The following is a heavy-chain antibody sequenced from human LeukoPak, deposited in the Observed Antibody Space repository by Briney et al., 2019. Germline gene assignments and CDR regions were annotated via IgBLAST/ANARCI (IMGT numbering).Heavy chain of an antibody. J-gene: IGHJ3*02. Sequence: TLSLTCTVSGDSICSGDYYSSWIRHPAGKGLESLGRFSGIGNTNHNPSLKGRLTISVDTSKNQFCLRLSSVTAADTAVYFRARGPYSYDSSGAFDIWGQRKIGTASS. CDR3: ARGPYSYDSSGAFDI. D-gene: IGHD3-22*01. CDR2: FSGIGNT. V-gene: IGHV4-61*02. CDR1: GDSICSGDYY.